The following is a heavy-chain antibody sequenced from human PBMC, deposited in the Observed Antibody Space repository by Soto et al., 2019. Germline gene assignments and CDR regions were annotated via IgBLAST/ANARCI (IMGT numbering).Heavy chain of an antibody. J-gene: IGHJ4*02. D-gene: IGHD3-22*01. CDR3: ARGRTVRNYADDSSDYFYFFDY. V-gene: IGHV4-59*01. CDR1: VDSSRTFY. CDR2: VYYTGST. Sequence: PSETLSLTGTVSVDSSRTFYWGWMRQSPGKELEWIGYVYYTGSTNYNPSLKSRVTISVDRSKNQFSLKLTSANAADTAVYYCARGRTVRNYADDSSDYFYFFDYWGQGTQVTVSS.